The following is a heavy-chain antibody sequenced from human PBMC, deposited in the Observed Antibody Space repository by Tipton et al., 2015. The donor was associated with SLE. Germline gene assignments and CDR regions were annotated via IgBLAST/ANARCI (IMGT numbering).Heavy chain of an antibody. D-gene: IGHD3-10*01. V-gene: IGHV4-61*01. CDR3: AYGSGSNFDY. CDR2: IYYSWST. Sequence: TLSLTCTVSGGSVSSGSYYWSWIRQPPGKGLEWIGYIYYSWSTKYNPSLKSRVTISVDTSKNQFSLKLSSVTAADTAVYYCAYGSGSNFDYWGQGTLVTVSS. CDR1: GGSVSSGSYY. J-gene: IGHJ4*02.